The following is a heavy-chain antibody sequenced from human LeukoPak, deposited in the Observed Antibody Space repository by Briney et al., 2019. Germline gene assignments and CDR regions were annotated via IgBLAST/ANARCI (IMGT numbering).Heavy chain of an antibody. CDR2: ISGSGGST. D-gene: IGHD6-13*01. V-gene: IGHV3-23*01. CDR1: GFTFSSYA. CDR3: AKDLGQQLVFDY. Sequence: GGSLRLSCAASGFTFSSYAMSWIRQAPGKGLEWVSAISGSGGSTYYADSVKGRFTISRDNSKNTLYLQMNSLRAEDTAVYYCAKDLGQQLVFDYWGQGTLVTVSS. J-gene: IGHJ4*02.